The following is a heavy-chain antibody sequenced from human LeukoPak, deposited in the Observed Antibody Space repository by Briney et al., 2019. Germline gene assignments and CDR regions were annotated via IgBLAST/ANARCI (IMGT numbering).Heavy chain of an antibody. CDR2: ISGSGGST. CDR3: AKAEYYYDGSQPDY. Sequence: GGSLRLSCAASGFTFSSYAMSWVRQAPGKGLEWVSAISGSGGSTYYADSVKGRFTISRDNSKNTLYLQMNSLRAEDTAVYYCAKAEYYYDGSQPDYWGQGTLVTVSS. CDR1: GFTFSSYA. J-gene: IGHJ4*02. V-gene: IGHV3-23*01. D-gene: IGHD3-22*01.